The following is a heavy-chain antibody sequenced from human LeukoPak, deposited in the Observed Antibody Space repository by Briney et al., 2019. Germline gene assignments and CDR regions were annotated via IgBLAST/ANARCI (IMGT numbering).Heavy chain of an antibody. J-gene: IGHJ3*02. Sequence: ASVKVSCKASGYTFTSYSISWVRQAPGQGLEWMGWISAYNGNTNYAQKLQGRVTMTTDTSTSTAYMELRSLRSDDTAVYYCARAGRTIFGVVIMGDAFDIWGQGTMVTVSS. D-gene: IGHD3-3*01. CDR3: ARAGRTIFGVVIMGDAFDI. CDR2: ISAYNGNT. CDR1: GYTFTSYS. V-gene: IGHV1-18*01.